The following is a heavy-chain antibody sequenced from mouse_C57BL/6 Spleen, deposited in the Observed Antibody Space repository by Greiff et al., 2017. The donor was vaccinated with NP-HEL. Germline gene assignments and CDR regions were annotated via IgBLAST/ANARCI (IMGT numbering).Heavy chain of an antibody. CDR2: ISSGGSYT. CDR1: GFTFSSYG. Sequence: EVHLVESGGDLVKPGFSLPLSFSSSGFTFSSYGMSWVRQTPDKRLEWVATISSGGSYTYYPDSVKGRFTISRDNAKNTLYLQMSSLKSEDTAMYYCARQIDYGNYWYFDVWGTGTTVTVSS. D-gene: IGHD2-1*01. CDR3: ARQIDYGNYWYFDV. J-gene: IGHJ1*03. V-gene: IGHV5-6*01.